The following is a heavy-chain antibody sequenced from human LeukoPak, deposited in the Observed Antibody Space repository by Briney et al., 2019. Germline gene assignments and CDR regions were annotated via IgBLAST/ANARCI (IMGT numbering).Heavy chain of an antibody. CDR2: SRSTAHDGTP. V-gene: IGHV3-49*03. CDR3: SRAGGCDFWIDC. J-gene: IGHJ4*02. CDR1: GFTFGDYG. D-gene: IGHD3-3*01. Sequence: GGSLRLSCRASGFTFGDYGVSWFRQAPGKGLEWVGFSRSTAHDGTPQYAASVKGRFVISRDDSKSIAYLQMNSLKTEDTALYYCSRAGGCDFWIDCWGQGTLVTVSS.